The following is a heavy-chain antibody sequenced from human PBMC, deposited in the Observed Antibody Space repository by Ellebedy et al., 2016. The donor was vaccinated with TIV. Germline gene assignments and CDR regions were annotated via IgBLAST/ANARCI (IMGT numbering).Heavy chain of an antibody. Sequence: PGGSLRLSCAASGITFSSYWMSWVRQAPGKGLEWVANIKQDGSEKYDVDSVNGRVTISRDNAKNSRYLQMNSLRSEDTAVYYCARDYYFDSWGQGTLVTVSS. CDR2: IKQDGSEK. CDR3: ARDYYFDS. J-gene: IGHJ4*02. V-gene: IGHV3-7*01. CDR1: GITFSSYW.